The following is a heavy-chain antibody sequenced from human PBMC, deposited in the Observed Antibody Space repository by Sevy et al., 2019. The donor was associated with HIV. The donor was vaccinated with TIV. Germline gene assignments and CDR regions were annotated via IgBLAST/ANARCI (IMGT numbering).Heavy chain of an antibody. D-gene: IGHD3-22*01. CDR2: FDPEDGET. J-gene: IGHJ4*02. CDR1: GYIFTELS. V-gene: IGHV1-24*01. Sequence: ASVKVSCKVSGYIFTELSMHWVRQAPGKGLEWMGGFDPEDGETIYAQKFQGRVTMTEDTSTDTAYMDLSSLRSEDTAVYYCATDSVLLKGRYYDSSGYYFHYWGQGTLVTVSS. CDR3: ATDSVLLKGRYYDSSGYYFHY.